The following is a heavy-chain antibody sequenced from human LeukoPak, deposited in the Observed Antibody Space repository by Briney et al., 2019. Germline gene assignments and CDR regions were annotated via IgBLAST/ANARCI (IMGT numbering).Heavy chain of an antibody. V-gene: IGHV1-18*01. D-gene: IGHD5-12*01. J-gene: IGHJ4*02. CDR3: ARSPPSTGYDRFDT. CDR2: ISAFNGNT. Sequence: ASVKVSCKASGYMFNIYGLSWVRQAPGQGLEWMGWISAFNGNTNYARNFQDRVTMTTDTSTSTAYMELTSLRSDDTAVYYCARSPPSTGYDRFDTWGQGTLVTVSS. CDR1: GYMFNIYG.